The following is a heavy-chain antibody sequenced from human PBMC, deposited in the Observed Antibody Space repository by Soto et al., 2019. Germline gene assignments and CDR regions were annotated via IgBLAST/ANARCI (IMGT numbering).Heavy chain of an antibody. CDR2: ISGSGGST. CDR1: GFTFSSYA. Sequence: GGSLILSCAASGFTFSSYAMSWVRQAPGKGLEWVSAISGSGGSTYYAASVKGRFTISSDNSKNTLYLQMNSLRAEDTAVYYCAKGFRHGSGGRCFGELDIWGKGTMVNVSS. CDR3: AKGFRHGSGGRCFGELDI. V-gene: IGHV3-23*01. J-gene: IGHJ3*02. D-gene: IGHD2-15*01.